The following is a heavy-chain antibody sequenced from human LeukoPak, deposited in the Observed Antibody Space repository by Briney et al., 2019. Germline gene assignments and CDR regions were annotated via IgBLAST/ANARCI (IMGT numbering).Heavy chain of an antibody. V-gene: IGHV4-39*01. J-gene: IGHJ4*02. Sequence: SETLSLTCSVTGGSISDSSFYWGWVRQAPGKGLDWIGSTSYSGITFYNPSLKSRVIISADTSKNQFSLRLTSVTAADTAVYYCANRGIYGYFNYWGQGTLVTVSS. CDR3: ANRGIYGYFNY. CDR2: TSYSGIT. CDR1: GGSISDSSFY. D-gene: IGHD3-10*01.